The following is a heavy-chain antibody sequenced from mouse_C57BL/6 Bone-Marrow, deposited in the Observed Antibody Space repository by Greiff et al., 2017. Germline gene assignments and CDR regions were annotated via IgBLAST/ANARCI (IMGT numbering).Heavy chain of an antibody. J-gene: IGHJ4*01. D-gene: IGHD2-4*01. CDR1: GYAFSSYW. Sequence: VQLQQSVAELVKPGASVKISCKASGYAFSSYWMNWVKQRPGQGLEWIGQIYPGDGDTNYNGKFKGKAKLTAYKSSSTAYMQLSSLTSEDSAIYFCASRNDYHVEHYAMDFWYQGNSVTVSS. CDR2: IYPGDGDT. V-gene: IGHV1-80*01. CDR3: ASRNDYHVEHYAMDF.